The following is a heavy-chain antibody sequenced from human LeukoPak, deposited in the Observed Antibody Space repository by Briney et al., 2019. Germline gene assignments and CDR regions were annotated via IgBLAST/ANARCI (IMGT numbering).Heavy chain of an antibody. Sequence: SDTLSLNCTVSGVSIIDYDWSWIRQPPGRGLEWIGSIYTSGSTYFNPSLKSRVAISVDTSKNRFSLSLTSVTAADTALFYCARLKPHLLGTFDSWGQGALVTVSS. V-gene: IGHV4-4*09. CDR3: ARLKPHLLGTFDS. D-gene: IGHD7-27*01. J-gene: IGHJ4*02. CDR1: GVSIIDYD. CDR2: IYTSGST.